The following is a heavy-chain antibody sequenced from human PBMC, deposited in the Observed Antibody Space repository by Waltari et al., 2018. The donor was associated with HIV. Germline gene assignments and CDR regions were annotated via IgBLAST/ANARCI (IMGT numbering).Heavy chain of an antibody. J-gene: IGHJ3*01. V-gene: IGHV4-59*02. D-gene: IGHD2-2*01. CDR3: ARRPVIPSTIRNAFDV. CDR2: IFYSGST. CDR1: GGHVSTYY. Sequence: QVKLQESGPELVKPSETLSLNCSVSGGHVSTYYWNWIRQPPGKGLEWIGGIFYSGSTSYSPSFRSRVTMSIDTSKDYFSLRLDSVTAADTALYYCARRPVIPSTIRNAFDVWSQGTMVTVSS.